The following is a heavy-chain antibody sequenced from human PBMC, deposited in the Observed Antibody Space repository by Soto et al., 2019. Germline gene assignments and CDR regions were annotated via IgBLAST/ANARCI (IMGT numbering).Heavy chain of an antibody. J-gene: IGHJ2*01. CDR2: INHSGST. CDR1: GGSFSGYY. D-gene: IGHD5-12*01. Sequence: QVQLQQCGAGLLKPSETLSLTCAVYGGSFSGYYWSWIRQPPGKGLEWIGEINHSGSTNYNPSLKSRVTISVDTSKSQFSLTLSSVTAADTALYYCARSPGIDGYKSYWYFDLWGRGTLVTVSS. CDR3: ARSPGIDGYKSYWYFDL. V-gene: IGHV4-34*01.